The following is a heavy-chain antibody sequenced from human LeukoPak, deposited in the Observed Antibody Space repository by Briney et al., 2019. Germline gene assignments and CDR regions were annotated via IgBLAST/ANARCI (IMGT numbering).Heavy chain of an antibody. CDR3: AKAVSAAGHSYYYYGIDV. CDR2: ITGGGVST. V-gene: IGHV3-23*01. Sequence: GGSLRLSCAGSGFTFIGYAMTWVRQAPGQGLEWVSGITGGGVSTYYADSVKGRFTISRDNSKNTLYLQMDSLRVEDTATYYCAKAVSAAGHSYYYYGIDVWGQGTTVTVSS. D-gene: IGHD6-25*01. CDR1: GFTFIGYA. J-gene: IGHJ6*02.